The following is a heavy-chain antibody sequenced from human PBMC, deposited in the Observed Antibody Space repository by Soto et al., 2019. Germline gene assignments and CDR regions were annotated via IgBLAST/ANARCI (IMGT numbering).Heavy chain of an antibody. J-gene: IGHJ6*02. Sequence: LRLSCAASGFTFSSYGMHWVRQAPGKGLEWVAVISYDGRNKYYADAVKGRFTISRDNSKNTLYLQMSSLRAEDTAVYYCVKDGSSGWPYFYDMDVWGQGTTVTVSS. CDR2: ISYDGRNK. CDR3: VKDGSSGWPYFYDMDV. CDR1: GFTFSSYG. V-gene: IGHV3-30*18. D-gene: IGHD6-19*01.